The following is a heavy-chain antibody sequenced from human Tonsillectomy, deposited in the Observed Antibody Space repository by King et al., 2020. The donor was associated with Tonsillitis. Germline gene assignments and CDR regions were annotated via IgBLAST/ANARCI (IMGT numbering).Heavy chain of an antibody. V-gene: IGHV6-1*01. CDR1: GDSVSSNSAA. CDR3: ARGESGSTVALFHY. Sequence: VQLQQSGPGLVKPSPTLSLTCALSGDSVSSNSAAWNWIRQSPSRGLEWLGRTYYRSKWYSDSAVSVKSRITINPDTSKNQFSLQLNSVTPEDTAVYYCARGESGSTVALFHYWGQGTLVTVSS. D-gene: IGHD1-26*01. J-gene: IGHJ4*02. CDR2: TYYRSKWYS.